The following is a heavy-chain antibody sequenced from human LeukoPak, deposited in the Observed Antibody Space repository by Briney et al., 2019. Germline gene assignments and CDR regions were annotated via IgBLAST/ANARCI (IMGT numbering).Heavy chain of an antibody. J-gene: IGHJ4*02. D-gene: IGHD2-15*01. CDR2: IYYSGST. Sequence: SETLSLTCTVSGDSIRTYYWSWIRQPPGKGPEWIGYIYYSGSTNYNPSLQSRVTISVDTSKNQFSLKLNSVTAADTAVYYCARGCSSGTCPLDYWGQGTLVTVSS. CDR3: ARGCSSGTCPLDY. CDR1: GDSIRTYY. V-gene: IGHV4-59*01.